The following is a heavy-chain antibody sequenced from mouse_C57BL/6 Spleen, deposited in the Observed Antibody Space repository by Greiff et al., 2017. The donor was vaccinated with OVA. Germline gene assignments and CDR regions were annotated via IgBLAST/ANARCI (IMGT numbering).Heavy chain of an antibody. CDR2: ISDGGSYT. V-gene: IGHV5-4*01. D-gene: IGHD2-4*01. J-gene: IGHJ2*01. Sequence: EVQLQESGGGLVKPGGSLKLSCAASGFTFSSYAMSWVRQTPEKRLEWVATISDGGSYTYYPDNVKGRFTISRDNAKNNLYLQMSHLKSEDTAMYYCARDWDYDYDGVYYFDYWGQGTTLTVSS. CDR3: ARDWDYDYDGVYYFDY. CDR1: GFTFSSYA.